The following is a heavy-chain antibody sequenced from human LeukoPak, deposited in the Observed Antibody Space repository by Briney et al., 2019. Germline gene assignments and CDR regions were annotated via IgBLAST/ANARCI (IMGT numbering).Heavy chain of an antibody. V-gene: IGHV4-59*01. Sequence: SETLSLTCTVSGGSISSYYWSWIRQPPGKGLEWIGYIYYSGSTNYNPSLKSRVTISVDTSKNQFSLKLNSVTAADTAVYYCARVRDTTGYYFYLDYWGQGTLVTVSS. D-gene: IGHD3-22*01. J-gene: IGHJ4*02. CDR1: GGSISSYY. CDR3: ARVRDTTGYYFYLDY. CDR2: IYYSGST.